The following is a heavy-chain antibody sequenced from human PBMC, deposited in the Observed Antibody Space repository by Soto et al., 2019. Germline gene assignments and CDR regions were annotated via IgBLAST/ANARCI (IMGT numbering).Heavy chain of an antibody. Sequence: QVQLVQSGAEVKKPGASVKVSCKASGYTFTSYDINWVRQATGQGLEWMGWMNPNSGNTGYAQKFQGRVTMTRNTSISTAYMELRGLRSEDTAVYYCARRGYSSSWYYYYYYGMDVWGQGTTVTVSS. CDR3: ARRGYSSSWYYYYYYGMDV. J-gene: IGHJ6*02. D-gene: IGHD6-13*01. V-gene: IGHV1-8*01. CDR2: MNPNSGNT. CDR1: GYTFTSYD.